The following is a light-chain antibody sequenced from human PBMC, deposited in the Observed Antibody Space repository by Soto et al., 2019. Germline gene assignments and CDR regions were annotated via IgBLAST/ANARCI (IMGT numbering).Light chain of an antibody. CDR3: QQYNNWPPWT. CDR2: GAS. CDR1: QSVSSN. J-gene: IGKJ1*01. V-gene: IGKV3-15*01. Sequence: VVMTHSPATLSVSPGERAALSGRASQSVSSNLAWYQQKPGQAPRLLIYGASVRAAGIPVRFSGSGSGTEFTLTISSLQSEDFAVYFCQQYNNWPPWTFGLGTKVDIK.